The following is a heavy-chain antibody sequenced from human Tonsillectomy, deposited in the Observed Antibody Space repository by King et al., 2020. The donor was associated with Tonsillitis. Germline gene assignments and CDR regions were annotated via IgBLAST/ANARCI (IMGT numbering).Heavy chain of an antibody. V-gene: IGHV3-23*04. CDR3: AKHKSGWYYFDY. Sequence: EVQLVESGGGLLQPGGSLRLSCAASGFTFSSYALTWVRQAPGKGLEWVSAISGSGGTTYYADSVKGRFTISRDNSKNTLFLQMNSLRAEDTAIYYCAKHKSGWYYFDYWGQGTLVTVSS. D-gene: IGHD6-19*01. CDR2: ISGSGGTT. CDR1: GFTFSSYA. J-gene: IGHJ4*02.